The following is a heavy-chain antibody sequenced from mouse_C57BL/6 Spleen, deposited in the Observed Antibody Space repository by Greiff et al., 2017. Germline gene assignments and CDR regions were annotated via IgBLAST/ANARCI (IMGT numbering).Heavy chain of an antibody. Sequence: QVQLQQPGAELVKPGASVKLSCKASGYTFTSYWMHWVKQRPGQGLEWIGMIHPNSGSTNYNEKFKSKATLTVDKSSSTAYMQLSSLTSEDSAVYYCARVCDGYYLYAMGYWGQGTSVTVSS. J-gene: IGHJ4*01. CDR2: IHPNSGST. D-gene: IGHD2-3*01. CDR3: ARVCDGYYLYAMGY. CDR1: GYTFTSYW. V-gene: IGHV1-64*01.